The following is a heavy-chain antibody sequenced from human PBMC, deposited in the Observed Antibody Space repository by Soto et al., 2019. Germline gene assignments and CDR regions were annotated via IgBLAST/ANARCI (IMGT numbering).Heavy chain of an antibody. CDR3: ARQILYCSGGSCYPYYFDY. V-gene: IGHV4-39*01. Sequence: QLLESGPGLVKPSETLSLTCTVSGGSISSSSYYWGWIRQPPGKGLEWIGSIYYSGSTYYNPSLKSRVTISVDTSKNQFSLKLSYVTAADTAVYYCARQILYCSGGSCYPYYFDYWGQGTLVTVSS. CDR1: GGSISSSSYY. CDR2: IYYSGST. J-gene: IGHJ4*02. D-gene: IGHD2-15*01.